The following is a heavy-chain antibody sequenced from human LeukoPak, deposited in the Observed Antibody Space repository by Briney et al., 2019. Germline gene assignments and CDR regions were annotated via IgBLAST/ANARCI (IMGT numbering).Heavy chain of an antibody. CDR3: ARASGGAAFDI. CDR1: GGSISSSGSS. V-gene: IGHV4-30-2*01. D-gene: IGHD6-25*01. J-gene: IGHJ3*02. CDR2: IYHSGST. Sequence: SQTLSLTCAVSGGSISSSGSSWSWIRQPPGKGLEWIGYIYHSGSTYYNPSLKSRVTISVDRSKNQFSLKLNSVTAADTAVYYCARASGGAAFDIWGQGTMVTVSS.